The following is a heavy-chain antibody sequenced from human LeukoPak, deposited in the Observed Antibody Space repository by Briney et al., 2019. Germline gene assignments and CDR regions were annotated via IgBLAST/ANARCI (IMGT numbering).Heavy chain of an antibody. CDR3: ARISHGDYNFDY. V-gene: IGHV4-34*01. Sequence: SETLSLTCAVYGGSFSAYYWSWIRQPPGKGLDWIGEINHSGSTNYNPSLKSRVTISVDTSKNQFSLKLSSVTAADTAVYYCARISHGDYNFDYWGQGTLVTVSS. CDR2: INHSGST. CDR1: GGSFSAYY. D-gene: IGHD4-17*01. J-gene: IGHJ4*02.